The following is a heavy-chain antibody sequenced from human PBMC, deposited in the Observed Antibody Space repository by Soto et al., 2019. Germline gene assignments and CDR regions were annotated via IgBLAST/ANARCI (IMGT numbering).Heavy chain of an antibody. CDR2: IWYDGSNK. Sequence: LRLSCAASGFTFSSYGMHWVRQAPGKGLEWVAVIWYDGSNKYYADSVKGRFTISRDNSKNTLYLQMNSLRAEDTAVYYCARDVYCSGGSCYSNYYYGMDVWGQGTTVTV. J-gene: IGHJ6*02. D-gene: IGHD2-15*01. CDR3: ARDVYCSGGSCYSNYYYGMDV. CDR1: GFTFSSYG. V-gene: IGHV3-33*01.